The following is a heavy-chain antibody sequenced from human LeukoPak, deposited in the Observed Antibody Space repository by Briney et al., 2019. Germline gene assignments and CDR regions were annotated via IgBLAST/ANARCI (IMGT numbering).Heavy chain of an antibody. Sequence: SETLSLTCAVYGGSFSGYYWSWIRQPPGKGLEWIGEINHSGSTNYNPSLKSRVTISVDTSKNQFSLKLSPVTAADTAVYYCARAPISSSAFDIWGQGTMVTVSS. V-gene: IGHV4-34*01. J-gene: IGHJ3*02. D-gene: IGHD3-3*01. CDR1: GGSFSGYY. CDR2: INHSGST. CDR3: ARAPISSSAFDI.